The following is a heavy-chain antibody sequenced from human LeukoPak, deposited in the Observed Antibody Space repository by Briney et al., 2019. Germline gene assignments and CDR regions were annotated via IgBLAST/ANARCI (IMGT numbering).Heavy chain of an antibody. Sequence: ASVKVSCKASGYTFTSYDINWVRQATGQGLEWMGWMNPNSGNTGYAQKFQGRVTMTRDTSVSTAYMGLSRLRSDDTAVYYCARAQGYSYGVNYYYYYMDVWGKGTTVTVSS. CDR3: ARAQGYSYGVNYYYYYMDV. CDR2: MNPNSGNT. CDR1: GYTFTSYD. J-gene: IGHJ6*03. D-gene: IGHD5-18*01. V-gene: IGHV1-8*01.